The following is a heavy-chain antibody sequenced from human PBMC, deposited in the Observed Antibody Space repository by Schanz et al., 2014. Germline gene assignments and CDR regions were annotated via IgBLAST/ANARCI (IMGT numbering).Heavy chain of an antibody. J-gene: IGHJ6*02. CDR3: ARPPPPYSSSPYYWYYGMDV. D-gene: IGHD6-6*01. V-gene: IGHV3-11*01. CDR1: GFTFSDYY. Sequence: QVQLVESGGGLVKPGGSLRLSCAASGFTFSDYYMNWIRQAPGKGLEWVSYISNSGYTIYYADSVKGRFTISRDNAKNPLYRQMNSLRPEATAVYSCARPPPPYSSSPYYWYYGMDVWGQGTTVTVSS. CDR2: ISNSGYTI.